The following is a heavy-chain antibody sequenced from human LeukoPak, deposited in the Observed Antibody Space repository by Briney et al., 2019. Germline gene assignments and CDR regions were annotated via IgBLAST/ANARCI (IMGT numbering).Heavy chain of an antibody. CDR1: GFTFSTCA. CDR2: ISGSGGST. J-gene: IGHJ4*02. CDR3: ARDSSRGYSYFGY. V-gene: IGHV3-23*01. D-gene: IGHD5-18*01. Sequence: PGGSLRLSCAASGFTFSTCAMGWVRQAPGKGLGWVSAISGSGGSTFYADSVKGRFTISRDNSKNTLYLQMNSLRAEDTAVYYCARDSSRGYSYFGYWGQGTLVTVSS.